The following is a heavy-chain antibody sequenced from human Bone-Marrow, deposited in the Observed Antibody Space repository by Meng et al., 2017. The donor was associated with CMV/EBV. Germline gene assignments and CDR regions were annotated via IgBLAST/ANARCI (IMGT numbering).Heavy chain of an antibody. V-gene: IGHV4-34*01. D-gene: IGHD2-21*01. J-gene: IGHJ4*02. CDR2: INHSGST. CDR3: ARGYILRSIVVVIAMGLTD. Sequence: SEPLSLTCAVYGGSFSGYYWSWIRQPPGKGLEWIGEINHSGSTNYNPSLKSRVTISVHTSKNQFSLKLSSVTAADTAVYYCARGYILRSIVVVIAMGLTDWGQGTLVTVSS. CDR1: GGSFSGYY.